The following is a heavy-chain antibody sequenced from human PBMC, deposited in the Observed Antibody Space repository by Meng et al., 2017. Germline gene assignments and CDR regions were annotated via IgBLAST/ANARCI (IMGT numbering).Heavy chain of an antibody. J-gene: IGHJ4*02. D-gene: IGHD3-22*01. CDR1: GGSISSSNW. V-gene: IGHV4-4*02. CDR2: IYHSGST. CDR3: ARSDYYDSSGYYYWVDY. Sequence: SETLSLTCAVSGGSISSSNWWSWVRQPPGKGLEWIGEIYHSGSTNYNPSLKSRVTLSVDTSKNQFSLKLSSVTAADTAVYYCARSDYYDSSGYYYWVDYWGQGTLVTVSS.